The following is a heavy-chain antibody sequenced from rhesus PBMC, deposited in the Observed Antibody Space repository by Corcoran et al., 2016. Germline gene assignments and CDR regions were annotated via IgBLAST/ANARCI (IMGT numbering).Heavy chain of an antibody. CDR3: ARAHWGDYYGYGLDS. D-gene: IGHD3-34*01. J-gene: IGHJ6*01. Sequence: EVQLVESGGGLVQPGGSLRLSCAASGFTFSSYGMHWVRQAPGKGLEWVAVISYDGSKKYYADSVKERFTISRDNSKNMLYLQMNNLKLEDTAVYYCARAHWGDYYGYGLDSWGQGVVVTVSS. V-gene: IGHV3-54*02. CDR2: ISYDGSKK. CDR1: GFTFSSYG.